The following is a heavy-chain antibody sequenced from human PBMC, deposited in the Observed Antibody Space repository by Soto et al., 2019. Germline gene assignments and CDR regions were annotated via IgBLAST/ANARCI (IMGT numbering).Heavy chain of an antibody. V-gene: IGHV3-30*18. CDR1: GFTFSSYG. Sequence: GSLRLSCAASGFTFSSYGMHWVRQAPGKGLEWVAVISYDGSNKYYADSVKGRFTISRDNSKNTLYLQMNSLRAEDTAVYYCAKRYGDSPSLFDPWGQGTLVTVSS. J-gene: IGHJ5*02. CDR2: ISYDGSNK. D-gene: IGHD4-17*01. CDR3: AKRYGDSPSLFDP.